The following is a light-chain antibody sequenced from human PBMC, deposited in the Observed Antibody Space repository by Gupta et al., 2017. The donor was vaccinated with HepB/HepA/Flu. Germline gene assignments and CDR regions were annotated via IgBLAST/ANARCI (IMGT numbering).Light chain of an antibody. Sequence: EIVLTQSPGPLSLSPGERATLSCRASQSVTSSYLAWYQQKPGQAPRLLIYAASNRATGIPDRFSGSGSGTDFTLTITTLEPEDFAVYFCQQYGSSSLTFGGGTTVEIK. CDR3: QQYGSSSLT. CDR1: QSVTSSY. J-gene: IGKJ4*01. V-gene: IGKV3-20*01. CDR2: AAS.